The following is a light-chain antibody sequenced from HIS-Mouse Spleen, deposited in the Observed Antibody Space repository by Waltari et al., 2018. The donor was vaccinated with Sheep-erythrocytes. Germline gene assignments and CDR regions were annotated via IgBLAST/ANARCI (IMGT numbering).Light chain of an antibody. J-gene: IGKJ4*01. CDR3: QQRSNWLT. Sequence: EIVLTPSTATLSLSTGERATLSCRASQSVSSYLAWYQQKPGQAPRLLIYDASNRATGIPARFSGSGSGTDFTLTISSLEPEDFAVYYCQQRSNWLTFGGGTKVEIK. CDR2: DAS. V-gene: IGKV3-11*01. CDR1: QSVSSY.